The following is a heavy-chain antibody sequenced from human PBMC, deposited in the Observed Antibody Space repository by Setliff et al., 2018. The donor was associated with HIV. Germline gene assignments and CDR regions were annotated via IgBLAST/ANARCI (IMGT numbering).Heavy chain of an antibody. CDR1: GGSMSTHY. CDR2: IYTTGST. J-gene: IGHJ3*02. Sequence: SETLSPTCTVSGGSMSTHYWSWIRQTPGKGPEWIGHIYTTGSTHYNSSLRSRVTISIDTSKSHFSLRLKSVTAADTALYYCASGSPFDGFDMWGQGTMVTVSS. V-gene: IGHV4-59*11. D-gene: IGHD1-26*01. CDR3: ASGSPFDGFDM.